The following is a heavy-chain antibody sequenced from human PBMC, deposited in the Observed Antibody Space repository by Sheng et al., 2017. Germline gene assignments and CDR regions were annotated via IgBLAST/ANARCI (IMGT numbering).Heavy chain of an antibody. J-gene: IGHJ3*02. CDR3: ATEGGDDYII. CDR2: IYTSGST. CDR1: GGSISSGSYY. D-gene: IGHD4-4*01. V-gene: IGHV4-61*02. Sequence: QVQLQESGPGLVKPSQTLSLTCTVSGGSISSGSYYWSWIRQPAGKGLEWIGRIYTSGSTNYNPSLKSRVTISEDTSKNQFSLKLSSVTAADTAVYYCATEGGDDYIIWGQGTMVTVSS.